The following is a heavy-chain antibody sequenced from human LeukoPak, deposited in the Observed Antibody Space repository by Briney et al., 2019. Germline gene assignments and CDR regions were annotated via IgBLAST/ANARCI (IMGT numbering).Heavy chain of an antibody. CDR2: ISYDGSHK. CDR1: GFTFSSYG. CDR3: ARGLYYGSGSYYPADAFDI. V-gene: IGHV3-30*03. Sequence: GGSLRLSCAASGFTFSSYGMHWVRQAPGKGLDWVAVISYDGSHKYYAESVKGRFTIARDNSKNTLYLQMHSLRAEDTAVFYCARGLYYGSGSYYPADAFDIWGQGTMVTVSS. D-gene: IGHD3-10*01. J-gene: IGHJ3*02.